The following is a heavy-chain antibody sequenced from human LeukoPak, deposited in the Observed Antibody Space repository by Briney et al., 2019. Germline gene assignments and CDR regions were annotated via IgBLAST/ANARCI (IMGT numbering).Heavy chain of an antibody. CDR2: INHSGST. CDR1: GGSFSGYY. V-gene: IGHV4-34*01. J-gene: IGHJ3*02. CDR3: AARFLTAMDI. Sequence: SETLSLTCAVYGGSFSGYYWSWIRQPPGKGLEWIGEINHSGSTNYNPSLKSRVTISVDTSKNQFSLKLSSVTAADTAVYYCAARFLTAMDIWGQGTMVTVSS. D-gene: IGHD5-18*01.